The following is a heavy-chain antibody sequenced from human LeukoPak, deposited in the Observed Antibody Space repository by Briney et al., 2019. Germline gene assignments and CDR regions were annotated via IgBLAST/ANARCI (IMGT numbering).Heavy chain of an antibody. CDR3: AKGPRYCSSTSCLSYFDY. V-gene: IGHV3-30*18. J-gene: IGHJ4*02. CDR2: ISYDGSNN. Sequence: GGSLRLSCAASGFTFSAYGMHWVRQAPGKGLEWVAAISYDGSNNYYADSVKGRFTISRDNSKNTLYLQMNSLRAEDTAVYFCAKGPRYCSSTSCLSYFDYWGQGTLVTVTS. CDR1: GFTFSAYG. D-gene: IGHD2-2*01.